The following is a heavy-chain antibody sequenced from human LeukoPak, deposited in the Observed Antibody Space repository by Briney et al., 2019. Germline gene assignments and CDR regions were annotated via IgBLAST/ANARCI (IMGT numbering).Heavy chain of an antibody. J-gene: IGHJ4*02. CDR1: GFTFTNAW. CDR3: TTPDILTGYYTYFDY. V-gene: IGHV3-15*01. CDR2: IKTKNDGGTT. D-gene: IGHD3-9*01. Sequence: GGSLRLSCAASGFTFTNAWMSWVRQAPGKGLEWVGRIKTKNDGGTTDYAAPVKGRFTISRDDSKNTLYLQMNSVKTEDTAVYYCTTPDILTGYYTYFDYWGQGTLVTVSS.